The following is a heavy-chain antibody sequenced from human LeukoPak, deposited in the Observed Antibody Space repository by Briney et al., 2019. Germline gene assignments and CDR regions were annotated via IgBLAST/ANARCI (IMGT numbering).Heavy chain of an antibody. D-gene: IGHD6-13*01. Sequence: KPSETLSLTCTVSGGSVSSYYWSWIRQPPGKGLEWIGYIYYSGSTNYNPSLKSRVTISVDTSKNQFSLKLSSVTAADTAVYYCARGLGSSWYSYFDYWGQGTLVTVSS. CDR1: GGSVSSYY. CDR3: ARGLGSSWYSYFDY. V-gene: IGHV4-59*08. CDR2: IYYSGST. J-gene: IGHJ4*02.